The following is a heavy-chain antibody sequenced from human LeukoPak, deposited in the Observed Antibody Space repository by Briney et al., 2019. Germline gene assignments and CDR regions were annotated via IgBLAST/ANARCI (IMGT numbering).Heavy chain of an antibody. J-gene: IGHJ6*02. CDR1: GFNFCDHA. V-gene: IGHV3-49*04. CDR3: SRGPIQLWVHNGVDV. CDR2: IRSKAYRGTT. Sequence: SLRLSCKTSGFNFCDHAMTWVRPAPGKGLEWVGFIRSKAYRGTTEYAASVKGRFTISRDDSKSVVYLQMNSLKSEDTAVYYCSRGPIQLWVHNGVDVWGQGTTVTVSS. D-gene: IGHD5-18*01.